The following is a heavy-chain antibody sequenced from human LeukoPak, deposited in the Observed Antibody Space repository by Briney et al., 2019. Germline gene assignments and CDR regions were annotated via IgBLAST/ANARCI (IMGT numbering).Heavy chain of an antibody. CDR2: IYYSGNT. CDR3: SRLSYYNYYMDV. J-gene: IGHJ6*03. Sequence: PSETLSLTCTVSGGSISSNSYYWAWIRQPPGKGLEWIGTIYYSGNTYYNPSLKSRVTISIGTSKNQFSLKLSSVTAADTAVYYSSRLSYYNYYMDVWGKGTTVTVSS. CDR1: GGSISSNSYY. V-gene: IGHV4-39*01.